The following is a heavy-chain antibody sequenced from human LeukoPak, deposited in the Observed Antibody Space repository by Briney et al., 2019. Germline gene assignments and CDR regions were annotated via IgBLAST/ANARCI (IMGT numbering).Heavy chain of an antibody. CDR1: GYTFTSYA. V-gene: IGHV7-4-1*02. CDR2: INTNTGNP. J-gene: IGHJ3*02. D-gene: IGHD3-3*01. Sequence: ASVKVSCKASGYTFTSYAMNWVRQAPGQGLEWMGWINTNTGNPTYAQGFTGRFVFSLDTSVSTAYLQISSLKAEDTAVYYCARVVVYDFWSGYYGLDAFDIWGQGTMVTVSS. CDR3: ARVVVYDFWSGYYGLDAFDI.